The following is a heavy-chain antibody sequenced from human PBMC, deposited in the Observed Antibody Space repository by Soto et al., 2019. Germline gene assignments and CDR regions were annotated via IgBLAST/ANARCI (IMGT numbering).Heavy chain of an antibody. CDR2: IYYSGST. CDR3: AGQLYDYGDYRARAFDP. J-gene: IGHJ5*02. Sequence: SETLSLTCTVSGGSISSGDYYWSWIRQPPGKGLEWIGYIYYSGSTYYNPSLKSRVTISVDTSKNQFSLKLSSVTAADTAVYYCAGQLYDYGDYRARAFDPWGQGTLVTVSS. D-gene: IGHD4-17*01. V-gene: IGHV4-30-4*01. CDR1: GGSISSGDYY.